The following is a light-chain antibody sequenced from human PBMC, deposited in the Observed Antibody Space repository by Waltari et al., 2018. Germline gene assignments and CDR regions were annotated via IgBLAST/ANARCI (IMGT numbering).Light chain of an antibody. CDR3: SSYAGHNTWI. CDR1: SSDVATYDL. V-gene: IGLV2-23*02. CDR2: EVT. J-gene: IGLJ2*01. Sequence: QSALTQPASVSGSPGQSITISCTGTSSDVATYDLVSWFQQHPGKAPKLIIYEVTKRPSGISYRFSGFKSGNTASLTISGLRAEDDTDYYCSSYAGHNTWIFGGGTKLTVL.